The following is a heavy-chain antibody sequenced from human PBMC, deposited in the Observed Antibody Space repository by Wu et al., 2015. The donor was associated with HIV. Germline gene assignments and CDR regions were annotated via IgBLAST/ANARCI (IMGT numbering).Heavy chain of an antibody. CDR3: ATRIGNMEAFNI. CDR2: IIPIFGTA. D-gene: IGHD1/OR15-1a*01. V-gene: IGHV1-69*01. Sequence: QVQLVQSGAEVKKPGASVKVSCKASGFTFSNKYMHWVRQAPGQGLEWMGGIIPIFGTANYAQKFQGRVRITTDDSKSTAYMEMSSLRSEDTAVYYCATRIGNMEAFNIWGQGTMVIVSS. CDR1: GFTFSNKY. J-gene: IGHJ3*02.